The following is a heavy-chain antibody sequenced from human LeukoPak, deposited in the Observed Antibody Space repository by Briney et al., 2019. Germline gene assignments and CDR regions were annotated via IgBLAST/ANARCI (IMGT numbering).Heavy chain of an antibody. CDR1: GGSISSYY. CDR3: AMTTPYDTTGAFHI. D-gene: IGHD3-22*01. Sequence: SETLSLTCTVSGGSISSYYWSWIWQPPGKGLEWIGYIYYSGSTNYNPSLKSRVTISVDTSKNQFSLKLSSVTAADTAVYYCAMTTPYDTTGAFHIWGQGTMVTVSS. V-gene: IGHV4-59*08. CDR2: IYYSGST. J-gene: IGHJ3*02.